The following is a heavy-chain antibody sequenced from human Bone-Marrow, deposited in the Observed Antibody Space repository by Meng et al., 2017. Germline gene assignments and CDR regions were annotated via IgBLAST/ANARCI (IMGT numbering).Heavy chain of an antibody. CDR1: GGSISSYY. J-gene: IGHJ4*02. CDR3: ASWIYSCGWQ. V-gene: IGHV4-59*12. CDR2: IYHGGDT. D-gene: IGHD6-19*01. Sequence: QVQLQESGPGLVKPSETLSLTCTVSGGSISSYYWSWIRQPAGKGLEWIGEIYHGGDTNYNPSLKSRVTIAIDKSKNQFSLKLSSVTAADTAVYYCASWIYSCGWQWGQGALVTVSS.